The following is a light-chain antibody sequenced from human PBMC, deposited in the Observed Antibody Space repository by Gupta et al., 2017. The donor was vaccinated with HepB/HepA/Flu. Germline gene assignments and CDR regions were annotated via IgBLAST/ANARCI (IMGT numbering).Light chain of an antibody. CDR1: QGVSSY. CDR2: DAS. CDR3: QQRSDWPLT. J-gene: IGKJ4*01. Sequence: IVLTQSLATLSLSPGERATLSCRASQGVSSYLAWYQQKPGQAPRLLIYDASNRATGFPARFSGSGSGTDFTLTISSLEPEDFAVYYCQQRSDWPLTFGGGTKVEMK. V-gene: IGKV3-11*01.